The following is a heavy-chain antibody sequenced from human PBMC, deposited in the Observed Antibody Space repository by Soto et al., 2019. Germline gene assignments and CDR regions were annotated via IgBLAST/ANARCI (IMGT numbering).Heavy chain of an antibody. D-gene: IGHD6-19*01. CDR3: ARDRGPVAGYYYYYYGMDV. CDR2: IYYSGST. CDR1: GGSIISGDYY. V-gene: IGHV4-30-4*01. J-gene: IGHJ6*02. Sequence: SETLSLTCTVSGGSIISGDYYWIWIRQPPGKGLEWIGYIYYSGSTYYNPSLKSRVTISVDTSKNQFSLKLSSVTAADTAVYYCARDRGPVAGYYYYYYGMDVWGQGTTVTVSS.